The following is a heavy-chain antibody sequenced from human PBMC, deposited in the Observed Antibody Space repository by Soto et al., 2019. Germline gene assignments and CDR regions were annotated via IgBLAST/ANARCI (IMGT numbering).Heavy chain of an antibody. CDR3: AKDPIAYNWNYANFDY. CDR1: GFTFSSYG. Sequence: GGSLRLSCAASGFTFSSYGMHWVRQAPGKGLEWVAVISYDGSNKYYADSVKGRFTISRDNSKNTLYLQMNSLRAEDTAVYYCAKDPIAYNWNYANFDYWGQGTLVTVSS. J-gene: IGHJ4*02. D-gene: IGHD1-7*01. CDR2: ISYDGSNK. V-gene: IGHV3-30*18.